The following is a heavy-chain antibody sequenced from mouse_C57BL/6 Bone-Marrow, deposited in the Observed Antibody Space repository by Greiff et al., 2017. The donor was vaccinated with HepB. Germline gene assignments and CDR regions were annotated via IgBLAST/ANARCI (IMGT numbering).Heavy chain of an antibody. CDR2: IDPSDSYT. CDR3: ARLLYYGSSPYYFDY. V-gene: IGHV1-69*01. J-gene: IGHJ2*01. CDR1: GYTFTSYW. D-gene: IGHD1-1*01. Sequence: QVQLQQSGAELVMPGASVKLSCKASGYTFTSYWMHWVKQRPGQGLEWIGEIDPSDSYTNYNQKFKGKSTLTVDKSSSTAYMQLSSLTSEDSAVYYCARLLYYGSSPYYFDYWGQGTTLTVSS.